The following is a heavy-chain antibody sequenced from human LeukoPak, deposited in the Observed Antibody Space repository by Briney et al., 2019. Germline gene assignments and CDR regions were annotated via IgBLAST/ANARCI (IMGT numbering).Heavy chain of an antibody. D-gene: IGHD5-18*01. CDR2: IYTSGST. Sequence: PSETLSLTCTVSGGSISSGSYYWSWIRQPAGKGLEWIGCIYTSGSTNYNPSLKSRVTISVDTSKNQFSLKLSSVTAADTAVYYCARGSVPNVDTAPPPEYYFDYWGQGTLVTVSS. CDR1: GGSISSGSYY. CDR3: ARGSVPNVDTAPPPEYYFDY. V-gene: IGHV4-61*02. J-gene: IGHJ4*02.